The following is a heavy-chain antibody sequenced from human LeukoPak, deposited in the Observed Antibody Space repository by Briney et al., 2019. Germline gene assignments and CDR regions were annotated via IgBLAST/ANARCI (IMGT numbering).Heavy chain of an antibody. Sequence: ASVKVSCKASGYSFTSYGITWVRQAPGQGLEWLGWISAYNGATKYAQRVQGRLTMTIDTSTNTAYMDVRSLTSDDTALYFCARDRSSGSDYGDYWGQGTLVTVSS. V-gene: IGHV1-18*01. CDR1: GYSFTSYG. CDR3: ARDRSSGSDYGDY. D-gene: IGHD1-26*01. CDR2: ISAYNGAT. J-gene: IGHJ4*02.